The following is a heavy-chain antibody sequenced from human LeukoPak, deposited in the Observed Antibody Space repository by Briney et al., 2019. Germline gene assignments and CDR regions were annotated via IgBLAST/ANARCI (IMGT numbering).Heavy chain of an antibody. CDR1: GYTFTGHY. V-gene: IGHV1-2*02. Sequence: GASVKVSCKASGYTFTGHYIHWVRQAPGQGLEWMGWIKPDSGATNYAQKFQGRVTMTRDTSISTAHMELNRLTSDDTAVYYCARPEYRYGYILDYWGRGTLVTVSS. CDR3: ARPEYRYGYILDY. J-gene: IGHJ4*02. D-gene: IGHD5-18*01. CDR2: IKPDSGAT.